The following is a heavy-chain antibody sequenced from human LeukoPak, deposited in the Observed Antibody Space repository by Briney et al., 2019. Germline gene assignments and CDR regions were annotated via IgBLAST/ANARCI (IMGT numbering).Heavy chain of an antibody. Sequence: GASVKVSCKVSGYTLTELSMHWVRQAPGKGLEWMGGFDPEDGETIYAQKFQGRVTMTRDTSTSTVYMELSSLRSEDTAVYYCATLAVAGISSDYWGQGALVTVSS. CDR2: FDPEDGET. V-gene: IGHV1-24*01. CDR3: ATLAVAGISSDY. D-gene: IGHD6-19*01. J-gene: IGHJ4*02. CDR1: GYTLTELS.